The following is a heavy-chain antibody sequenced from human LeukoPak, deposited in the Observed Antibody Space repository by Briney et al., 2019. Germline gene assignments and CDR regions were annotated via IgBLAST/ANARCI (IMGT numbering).Heavy chain of an antibody. J-gene: IGHJ5*02. CDR1: GFTFSSYA. CDR3: AKDLSSTQYYYDSSGYPRDDYNWFDP. CDR2: ISGSGGSP. Sequence: GGSLRLSCAASGFTFSSYAMSWVRQAPGKGLEWVSAISGSGGSPYYADSVKGRFTISRDNSKNTLYLQMNSLRAEDTAVYYCAKDLSSTQYYYDSSGYPRDDYNWFDPWGQGTLVTVSS. V-gene: IGHV3-23*01. D-gene: IGHD3-22*01.